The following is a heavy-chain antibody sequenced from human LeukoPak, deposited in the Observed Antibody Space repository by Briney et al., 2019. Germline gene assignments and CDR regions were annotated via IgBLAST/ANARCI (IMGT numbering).Heavy chain of an antibody. CDR2: INSDGSTT. V-gene: IGHV3-74*01. CDR1: GLTFSSYW. CDR3: VRVKYSGTYYDY. Sequence: GGSLRLSCAASGLTFSSYWMHWGRQAPGKGLVWVSRINSDGSTTSYADAVKGRFTISRDNAKSTLYLQMNSLRAEDTAVYYCVRVKYSGTYYDYWGQGTLVTVSS. D-gene: IGHD5-12*01. J-gene: IGHJ4*02.